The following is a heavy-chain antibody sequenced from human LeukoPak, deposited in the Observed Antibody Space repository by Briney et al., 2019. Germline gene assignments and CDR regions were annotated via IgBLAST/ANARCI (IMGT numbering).Heavy chain of an antibody. CDR1: GFTFSSYW. V-gene: IGHV3-7*01. D-gene: IGHD1-1*01. J-gene: IGHJ3*02. Sequence: PGGSLRLSCAASGFTFSSYWMSWVRQAPGKGPEWVANIKQDGSEKYYVDSVKGRFTISRDNAKNSLYLQMNSLRAEDTAVYYCASNPIRVLHAFDIWGQGTMVTVSS. CDR2: IKQDGSEK. CDR3: ASNPIRVLHAFDI.